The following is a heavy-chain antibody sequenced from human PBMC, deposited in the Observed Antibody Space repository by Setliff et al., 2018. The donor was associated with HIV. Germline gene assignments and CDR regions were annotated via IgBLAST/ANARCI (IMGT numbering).Heavy chain of an antibody. J-gene: IGHJ4*02. V-gene: IGHV1-3*01. CDR1: GDTFTTYA. CDR2: INAGNGDT. CDR3: AIGSSNWPHRPNNYYFDY. D-gene: IGHD6-13*01. Sequence: ASVKVSCKASGDTFTTYALHWVRQASGQRLEWMGWINAGNGDTKSSQKFQGRVTITRDTSASTAYMELSSLRSEDTGVYYCAIGSSNWPHRPNNYYFDYWGQGTPVTVLL.